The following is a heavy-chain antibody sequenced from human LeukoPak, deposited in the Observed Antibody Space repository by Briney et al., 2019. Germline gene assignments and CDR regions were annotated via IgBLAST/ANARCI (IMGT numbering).Heavy chain of an antibody. J-gene: IGHJ4*02. D-gene: IGHD3-3*01. CDR2: IYYSGST. V-gene: IGHV4-59*08. CDR1: GGSISSYY. Sequence: SETLSLTCTVSGGSISSYYWSWIRQPPGKGLEWIGYIYYSGSTNYNPSLKSRVTISVDTSKNQFSLKLSSVTAADTAVYYCATFNYDFWSGYYTRIDYWGQGTLVTVSS. CDR3: ATFNYDFWSGYYTRIDY.